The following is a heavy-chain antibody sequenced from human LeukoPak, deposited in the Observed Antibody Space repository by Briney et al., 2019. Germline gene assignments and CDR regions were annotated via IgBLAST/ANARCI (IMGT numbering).Heavy chain of an antibody. Sequence: GGSLRPSCAASGFTFSNAWMSWVRQAPGKGLEWVGRIKSKTDGGTTDYAAPVKGRLTISRDDSKNTLYLQMNSLKTEDTAVYYCTSPRGRYCSGGSCYWTAYWGQGTLVTVSS. CDR3: TSPRGRYCSGGSCYWTAY. J-gene: IGHJ4*02. V-gene: IGHV3-15*01. CDR1: GFTFSNAW. D-gene: IGHD2-15*01. CDR2: IKSKTDGGTT.